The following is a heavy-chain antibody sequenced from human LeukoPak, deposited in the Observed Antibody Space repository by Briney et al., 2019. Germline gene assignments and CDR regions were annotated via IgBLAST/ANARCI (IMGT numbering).Heavy chain of an antibody. D-gene: IGHD3-10*02. Sequence: GGSLRLSCAASGFTFSSYSMNWVRQAPGKGLEWVSYIGRGGDTIYYADSVKGRFTISRDNAQNSLYLQMNSLRDEDTAVYYCARVFGSDDHFDYWGQGTLVTVSS. CDR2: IGRGGDTI. CDR3: ARVFGSDDHFDY. J-gene: IGHJ4*02. CDR1: GFTFSSYS. V-gene: IGHV3-48*02.